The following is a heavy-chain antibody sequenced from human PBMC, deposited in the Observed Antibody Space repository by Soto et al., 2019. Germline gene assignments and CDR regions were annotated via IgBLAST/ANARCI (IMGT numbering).Heavy chain of an antibody. CDR2: ISGSGGTT. J-gene: IGHJ4*02. D-gene: IGHD6-25*01. CDR1: GFTVSSSQ. CDR3: ARDRLRDFAYFDY. V-gene: IGHV3-23*01. Sequence: LRLSCAASGFTVSSSQMTWVRQAPGKALEWVSAISGSGGTTYYADSVKGRFTFSRDNAKNTLYLQMNSLRAEDTAVYYCARDRLRDFAYFDYWGQGTLVTVSS.